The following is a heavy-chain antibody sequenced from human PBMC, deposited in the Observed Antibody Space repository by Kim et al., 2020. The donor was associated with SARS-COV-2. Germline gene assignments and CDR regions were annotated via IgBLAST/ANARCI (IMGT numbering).Heavy chain of an antibody. J-gene: IGHJ5*02. V-gene: IGHV3-30*04. CDR2: ISYDGSNK. D-gene: IGHD3-9*01. CDR1: GFTFSSYA. Sequence: GGSLRLSCAASGFTFSSYAMHWVRQAPGKGLEWVAVISYDGSNKYYADSVKGRFTISRDNSKNTLYLQMNSLRAEDTAVYYCARSAVGRKTPYDILTGSGSWFDPWGQGTLVTVSS. CDR3: ARSAVGRKTPYDILTGSGSWFDP.